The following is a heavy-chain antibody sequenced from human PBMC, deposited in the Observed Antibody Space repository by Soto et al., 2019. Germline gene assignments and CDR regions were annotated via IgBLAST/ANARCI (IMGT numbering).Heavy chain of an antibody. Sequence: GGSLRLSCAGSGVTFRGYAVHWVRQTPGKGLEWVTVISDDGSKTYYADSVKGRFYVSRDDSTNMVFLQMSSLRSEDTAIYHYPRAYQLTYYFDDWGPGTPVTVFS. CDR2: ISDDGSKT. V-gene: IGHV3-30*14. D-gene: IGHD3-9*01. J-gene: IGHJ4*02. CDR3: PRAYQLTYYFDD. CDR1: GVTFRGYA.